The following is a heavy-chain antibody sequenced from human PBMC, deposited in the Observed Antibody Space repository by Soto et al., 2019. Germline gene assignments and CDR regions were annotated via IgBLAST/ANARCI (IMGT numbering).Heavy chain of an antibody. CDR1: GYTFTSYD. D-gene: IGHD3-3*01. Sequence: QVQLVQSGAEVKKPGASVKVSCKASGYTFTSYDINWVRQATGQGLEWMGWMNPNSGNTGYAQKFQGRVTMTXXXXXXXXXXXXXXXXXXXXXXXXXXXXDPITIFXXVIQNXDHFDYWGQGTLVTVSS. V-gene: IGHV1-8*01. CDR2: MNPNSGNT. CDR3: XXXDPITIFXXVIQNXDHFDY. J-gene: IGHJ4*02.